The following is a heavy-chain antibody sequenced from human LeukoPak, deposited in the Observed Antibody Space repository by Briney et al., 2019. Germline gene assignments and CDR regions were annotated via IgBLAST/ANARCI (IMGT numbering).Heavy chain of an antibody. CDR2: IYSGGST. CDR3: ASQPYYYDSSGHDFDY. Sequence: GGSLRLSCAASGFTVSSNYMSWVRQAPGKGLEWVSVIYSGGSTYYADSVKGRFTISRDNSKNTLYLQMNSLRAEDTAVYYCASQPYYYDSSGHDFDYWSQGTLVTVSS. V-gene: IGHV3-66*04. J-gene: IGHJ4*02. CDR1: GFTVSSNY. D-gene: IGHD3-22*01.